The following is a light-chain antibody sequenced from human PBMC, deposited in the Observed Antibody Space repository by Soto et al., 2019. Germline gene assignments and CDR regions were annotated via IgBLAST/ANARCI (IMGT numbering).Light chain of an antibody. J-gene: IGKJ1*01. CDR3: QQYGSSLRT. Sequence: EIVLTQSPGTLSLSPGERATLSCRASQSVSSSYLAWYQQKPGQAPRLLIYGASSRATGIPDRFSGSGSGTDFTLTISRVESDDFAVYYCQQYGSSLRTFGQGTKVEIK. CDR1: QSVSSSY. V-gene: IGKV3-20*01. CDR2: GAS.